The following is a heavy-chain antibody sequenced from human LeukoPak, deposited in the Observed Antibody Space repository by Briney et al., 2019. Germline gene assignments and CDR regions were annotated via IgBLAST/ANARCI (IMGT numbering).Heavy chain of an antibody. CDR3: ARVLLVAVEVYYFDY. D-gene: IGHD5-12*01. V-gene: IGHV3-11*01. J-gene: IGHJ4*02. CDR2: ISSSGSTI. Sequence: GGSLRLSCAASGFTFSDYYMSWIRQAPGKGLEWVSYISSSGSTIYYADSVKGRFTISRDNAKNSLYLQMNSLRAEDTAVYYCARVLLVAVEVYYFDYWGQGTLVTVSS. CDR1: GFTFSDYY.